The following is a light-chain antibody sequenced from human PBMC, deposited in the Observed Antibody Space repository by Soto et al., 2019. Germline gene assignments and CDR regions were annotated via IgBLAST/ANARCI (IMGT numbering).Light chain of an antibody. CDR2: KVS. CDR3: VQRTHWPPGT. CDR1: QSLVYSDGNTY. V-gene: IGKV2D-30*01. Sequence: DVVVTQSPLSLPVTLGQPASISCRSSQSLVYSDGNTYLNWFQQGPGPSPRRLRSKVSNWDSGVPDRFSGSESGTDFTLKISRVEAEDVGVYYCVQRTHWPPGTFGQGTKLEIK. J-gene: IGKJ2*01.